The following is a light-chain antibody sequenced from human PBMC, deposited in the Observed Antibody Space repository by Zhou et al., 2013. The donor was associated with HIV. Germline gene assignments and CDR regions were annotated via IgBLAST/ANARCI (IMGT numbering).Light chain of an antibody. V-gene: IGKV1-39*01. J-gene: IGKJ3*01. CDR3: QQSYSTPPFT. CDR1: QSINKY. CDR2: AAS. Sequence: DIQVTQSPSSLSASVGDRVNITCRASQSINKYLNWYQQKPGKAPKLLIYAASSLQSGVPTRFSGSGSGTNFILTISSLQPEDFATYFCQQSYSTPPFTFGPGTKVDIE.